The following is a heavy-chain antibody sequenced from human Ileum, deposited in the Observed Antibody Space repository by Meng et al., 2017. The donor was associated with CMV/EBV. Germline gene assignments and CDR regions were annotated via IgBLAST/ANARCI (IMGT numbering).Heavy chain of an antibody. J-gene: IGHJ5*02. D-gene: IGHD3-3*01. Sequence: ASVKVSCKTSGYTFTAYYIHWVRQAPGQGLEWMGWINPNSGATNYVQKFQGRVTMTSDTSISTAYMDLGTLTSDDTAVYYCARGLPIHSTIFGVVGQNWFDAWGQGTLVTVSS. CDR1: GYTFTAYY. CDR3: ARGLPIHSTIFGVVGQNWFDA. V-gene: IGHV1-2*02. CDR2: INPNSGAT.